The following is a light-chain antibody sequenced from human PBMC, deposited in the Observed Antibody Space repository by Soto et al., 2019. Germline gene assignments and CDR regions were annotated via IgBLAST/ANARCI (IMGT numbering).Light chain of an antibody. CDR2: AAS. CDR3: QQSYNSPPT. Sequence: DIPMTQSPSSLSASVGDRVTITCRASENIRTYLNWYQQKPGKAPKLLIYAASTLQSGIPSRFSGSGSGTDFIFTISSLQPEDFAAYFCQQSYNSPPTFGQGTKVEI. CDR1: ENIRTY. V-gene: IGKV1-39*01. J-gene: IGKJ1*01.